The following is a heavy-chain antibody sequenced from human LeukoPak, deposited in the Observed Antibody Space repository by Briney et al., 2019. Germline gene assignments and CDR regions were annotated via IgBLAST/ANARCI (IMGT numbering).Heavy chain of an antibody. CDR2: ISGSSTDL. CDR3: ARRGYYDSSGYDY. V-gene: IGHV3-21*01. Sequence: GSLRLSCAASGFTFSNYAMNWVRQAPGKGLEWVSSISGSSTDLYYADSVKGRFTISRDNAKNSLYLQINSLRAEDTAIYYCARRGYYDSSGYDYWGQGTPVTVSS. J-gene: IGHJ4*02. D-gene: IGHD3-22*01. CDR1: GFTFSNYA.